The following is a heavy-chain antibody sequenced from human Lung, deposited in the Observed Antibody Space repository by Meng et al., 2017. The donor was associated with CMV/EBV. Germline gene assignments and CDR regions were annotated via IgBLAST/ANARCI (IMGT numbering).Heavy chain of an antibody. CDR2: ISYDGSNK. CDR3: AREGSGYYSY. D-gene: IGHD3-22*01. Sequence: GGSLRLSCAASGFTFSSYAMHWVRQAPGKGLEWVAVISYDGSNKYYADSVKGRFTISRDNSKNTLYLQMNSLRAEDTAVYYCAREGSGYYSYWGQGTLVTVSS. J-gene: IGHJ4*02. CDR1: GFTFSSYA. V-gene: IGHV3-30-3*01.